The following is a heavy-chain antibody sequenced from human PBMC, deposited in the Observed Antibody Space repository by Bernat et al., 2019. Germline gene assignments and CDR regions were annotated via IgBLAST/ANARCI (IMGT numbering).Heavy chain of an antibody. CDR2: IYSGGST. CDR1: GFTVSSNY. V-gene: IGHV3-53*02. Sequence: EVQLVETGGGLIQPGGSLRLSCAASGFTVSSNYMSWVRQAPGKGLAWVSVIYSGGSTYYADSVKCRFTISRDNSKNTLYLQRNSLRAEDTAVYYCARGAVWYYDSSGYHGPNDYWGQGTLVTVSS. CDR3: ARGAVWYYDSSGYHGPNDY. D-gene: IGHD3-22*01. J-gene: IGHJ4*02.